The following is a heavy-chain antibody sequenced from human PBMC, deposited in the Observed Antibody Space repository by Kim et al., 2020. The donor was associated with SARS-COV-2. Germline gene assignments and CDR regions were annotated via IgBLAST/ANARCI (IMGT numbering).Heavy chain of an antibody. V-gene: IGHV3-30*03. D-gene: IGHD3-10*01. CDR3: AREGTSGSFPDF. J-gene: IGHJ4*02. Sequence: YDADSVKVRFTISRDNFKNTVYLQMNSLREEDTALYYCAREGTSGSFPDFWGQGTLVTVSS.